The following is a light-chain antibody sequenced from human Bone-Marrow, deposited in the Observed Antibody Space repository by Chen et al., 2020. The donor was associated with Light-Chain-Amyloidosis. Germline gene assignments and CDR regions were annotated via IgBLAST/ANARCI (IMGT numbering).Light chain of an antibody. J-gene: IGLJ3*02. V-gene: IGLV2-8*01. Sequence: QSALTQPPSASGSPGQSVTISCPGTNSDVGRYDYVVWYQQHPGKAPKFLMYEVIKRSSGVPDRFSGSKSGNTASLIVSGLQAEDEADYYCCSYAGDSWVFGGGTKLTVL. CDR2: EVI. CDR1: NSDVGRYDY. CDR3: CSYAGDSWV.